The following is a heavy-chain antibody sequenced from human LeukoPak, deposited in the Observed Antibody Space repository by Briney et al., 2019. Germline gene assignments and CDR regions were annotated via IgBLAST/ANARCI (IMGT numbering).Heavy chain of an antibody. CDR1: GGTFSSYA. Sequence: SVKVSCKASGGTFSSYAISWVRQAPGQGLEWMGGIIPIFGTANYAQKFQGRVTITADESTSTAYMELSSPRSEDTAVYYCAREGIQLWLLDYWGQGTLVTVSS. J-gene: IGHJ4*02. D-gene: IGHD5-18*01. V-gene: IGHV1-69*13. CDR2: IIPIFGTA. CDR3: AREGIQLWLLDY.